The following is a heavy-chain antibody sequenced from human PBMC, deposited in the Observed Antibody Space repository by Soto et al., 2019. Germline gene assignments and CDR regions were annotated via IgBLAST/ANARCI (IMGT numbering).Heavy chain of an antibody. CDR1: GDSVSSGDYY. D-gene: IGHD3-16*01. V-gene: IGHV4-61*08. CDR2: VYFSGST. J-gene: IGHJ5*02. CDR3: ARIPVDTYMIYWSDP. Sequence: SETLSLTCSVSGDSVSSGDYYWSWIRQPPGKGLEWIGHVYFSGSTNYIPSLKSRLTMSVDTAKNQFSLKLNSVTAADTAVYYCARIPVDTYMIYWSDPWGQGTPVTVSS.